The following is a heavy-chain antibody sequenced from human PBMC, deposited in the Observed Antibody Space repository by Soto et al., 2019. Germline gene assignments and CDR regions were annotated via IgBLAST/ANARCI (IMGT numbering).Heavy chain of an antibody. D-gene: IGHD2-2*01. CDR2: IYHTGNT. CDR3: ARDEYQLLSSVSWFDS. Sequence: SETLSLTCTVSGGSISDDSYWSWIRQTPGKGLEWIGYIYHTGNTYYNPSLQSRVPISVDKSKSQFSLKLISVTAADTAVYFCARDEYQLLSSVSWFDSWGQGTLVTVSS. J-gene: IGHJ5*01. CDR1: GGSISDDSY. V-gene: IGHV4-30-4*01.